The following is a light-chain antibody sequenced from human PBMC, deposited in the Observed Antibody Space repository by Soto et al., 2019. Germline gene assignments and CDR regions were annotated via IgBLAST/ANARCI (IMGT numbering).Light chain of an antibody. CDR1: QNIDSY. J-gene: IGKJ1*01. Sequence: DIQMTQSPSSLSASVGDRVTITCRASQNIDSYLSWYQQKPGMAPKLLIFATSSLQIGVPSRFSGGRSGTDGTVTSRNLQHEDFVTYYWHQCSDARRTYGQGTQVEIK. CDR3: HQCSDARRT. CDR2: ATS. V-gene: IGKV1-39*01.